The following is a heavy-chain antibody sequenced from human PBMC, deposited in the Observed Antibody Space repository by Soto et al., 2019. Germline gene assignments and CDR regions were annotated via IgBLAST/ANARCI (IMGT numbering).Heavy chain of an antibody. CDR3: ARASRIADRPRGYYYGMDV. V-gene: IGHV4-34*01. Sequence: PSETLSLTCAVYGGSFSGYYWSWIRQPPGKGLEWFGEINHSGSTNYNPSLKSRVTISVDTSKNQFSLKLSSVTAADTAVYYCARASRIADRPRGYYYGMDVWGQGTTVTVSS. D-gene: IGHD6-6*01. CDR2: INHSGST. J-gene: IGHJ6*02. CDR1: GGSFSGYY.